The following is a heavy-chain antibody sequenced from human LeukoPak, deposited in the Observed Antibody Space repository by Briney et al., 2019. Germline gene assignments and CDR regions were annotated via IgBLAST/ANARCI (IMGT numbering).Heavy chain of an antibody. Sequence: ASVKVSCKASGYTFTTYAMHWVRQAPGQRLEWMGRINTRNGNTKYSQEFQGRVTITRDTSASTAYMELSSLRSEDMAVYYCARGAKFRSYGSGTYYSSLPFDPWGQGTLVTVSS. D-gene: IGHD3-10*01. CDR1: GYTFTTYA. CDR3: ARGAKFRSYGSGTYYSSLPFDP. J-gene: IGHJ5*02. V-gene: IGHV1-3*03. CDR2: INTRNGNT.